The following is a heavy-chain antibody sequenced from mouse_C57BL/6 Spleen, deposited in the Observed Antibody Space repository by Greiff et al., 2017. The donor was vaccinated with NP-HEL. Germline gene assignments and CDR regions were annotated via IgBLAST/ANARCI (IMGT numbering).Heavy chain of an antibody. CDR3: ARARDYGNPYYAMDY. V-gene: IGHV1-78*01. D-gene: IGHD2-1*01. J-gene: IGHJ4*01. Sequence: QVQLQQSDAELVKPGASVKISCKVSGYTFTDHTIHWMKQRPEQGLEWIGYIYPRDGSTKYNEKFKGKATLTADKSSSTAYMQLNSLTSEDSAVYFCARARDYGNPYYAMDYWGQGTSVTVSS. CDR1: GYTFTDHT. CDR2: IYPRDGST.